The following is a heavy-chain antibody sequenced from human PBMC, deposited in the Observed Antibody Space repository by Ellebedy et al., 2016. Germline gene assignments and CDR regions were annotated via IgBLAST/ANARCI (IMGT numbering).Heavy chain of an antibody. D-gene: IGHD1-26*01. J-gene: IGHJ4*02. V-gene: IGHV3-30*18. Sequence: GESLKISCAASGFTFSSYSMNWVRQAPGKGLEWVAVISYDGSNKYYADSVKGRFTISRDNSKNTLYLQMNSLRAEDTAVYYCAKHGGSQFYFDYWGQGTPVTVSS. CDR1: GFTFSSYS. CDR3: AKHGGSQFYFDY. CDR2: ISYDGSNK.